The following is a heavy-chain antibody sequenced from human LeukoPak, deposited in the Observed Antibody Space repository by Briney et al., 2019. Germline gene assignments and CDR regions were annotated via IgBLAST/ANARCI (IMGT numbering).Heavy chain of an antibody. CDR3: AKGWISPFDY. D-gene: IGHD5-12*01. Sequence: GGSLRLSCAASGFTFSSYGMSWVRQAPGKGLEWVSAISGSGGSTYYADSAKGRFTISRDNSKNTLYLQMNSLRAEDAAVYYCAKGWISPFDYWGQGTLVTVSS. V-gene: IGHV3-23*01. CDR1: GFTFSSYG. CDR2: ISGSGGST. J-gene: IGHJ4*02.